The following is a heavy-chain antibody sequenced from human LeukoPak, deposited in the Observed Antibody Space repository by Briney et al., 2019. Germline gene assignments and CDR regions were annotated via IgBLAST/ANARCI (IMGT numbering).Heavy chain of an antibody. CDR1: GFTVSDNY. J-gene: IGHJ4*02. CDR3: ARETTAPGSGHFDH. Sequence: GGSLRLSCAASGFTVSDNYKAWVRQAPGKGLEWVSIIYSDGTTYYGDSVKGRFTISRDNSKNTLSLHMNSLTAEDTAVYYCARETTAPGSGHFDHWGQGTLVPVSS. D-gene: IGHD6-13*01. V-gene: IGHV3-66*01. CDR2: IYSDGTT.